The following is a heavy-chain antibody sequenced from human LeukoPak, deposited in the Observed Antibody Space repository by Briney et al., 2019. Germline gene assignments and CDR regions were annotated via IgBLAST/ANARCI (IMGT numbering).Heavy chain of an antibody. V-gene: IGHV4-39*07. Sequence: SETLSLTCTVSGGSISSSSYYWGWIRQPPGKGLEWIGSIYYSGSTCYNPSLKSRVTISVDTSKNQFSLKLSSVTAADTAVYYCARDRGNSDSFDYWGQGTLVTVSS. CDR3: ARDRGNSDSFDY. D-gene: IGHD4-23*01. J-gene: IGHJ4*02. CDR1: GGSISSSSYY. CDR2: IYYSGST.